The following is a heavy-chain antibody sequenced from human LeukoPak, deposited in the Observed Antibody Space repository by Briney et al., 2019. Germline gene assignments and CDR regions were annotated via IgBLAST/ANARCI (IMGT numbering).Heavy chain of an antibody. CDR1: GFTFSNYD. Sequence: GGSLRLSCAASGFTFSNYDMHWVRQAPGEGLEWVSSIHTAGDTHYSGSAKGRFIISRENVKNSLYLQMNSLRAEDTAVYYCAKDQQQLAYLFDYWGQGTLVTVFS. CDR2: IHTAGDT. V-gene: IGHV3-13*01. CDR3: AKDQQQLAYLFDY. J-gene: IGHJ4*02. D-gene: IGHD1-1*01.